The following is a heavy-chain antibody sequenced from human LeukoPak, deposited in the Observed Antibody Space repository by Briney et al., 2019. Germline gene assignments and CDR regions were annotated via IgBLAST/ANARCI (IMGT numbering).Heavy chain of an antibody. Sequence: AVKVSCKGAGEPFFTYAIHWVRQAPGQGLEWMGGIIPIFGRANYAQKFQGRVTITTDESTSTAYMELSSLRSEDTAVYYCARGGIAAAGTFRDWGQGTLVTVSS. CDR3: ARGGIAAAGTFRD. J-gene: IGHJ4*02. CDR1: GEPFFTYA. D-gene: IGHD6-13*01. V-gene: IGHV1-69*05. CDR2: IIPIFGRA.